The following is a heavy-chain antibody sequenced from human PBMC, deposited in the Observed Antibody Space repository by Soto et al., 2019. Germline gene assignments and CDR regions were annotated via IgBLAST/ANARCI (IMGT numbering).Heavy chain of an antibody. D-gene: IGHD3-22*01. Sequence: GSLRLACAASEXTFSSYGMNWVRQAPGKGLELVSSISSSTSFIHYADSVKGLFTISIDNAKNSLYLQMISMRAEDTAMYYCASGYYDRIGFYFDSWGQGTLGTVSS. CDR2: ISSSTSFI. CDR1: EXTFSSYG. V-gene: IGHV3-21*01. J-gene: IGHJ4*02. CDR3: ASGYYDRIGFYFDS.